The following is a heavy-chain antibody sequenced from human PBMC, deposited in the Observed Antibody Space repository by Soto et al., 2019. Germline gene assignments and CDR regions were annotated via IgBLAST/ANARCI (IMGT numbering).Heavy chain of an antibody. Sequence: PSQTLSLTCAITGDSVSSNSAGWSWVRQSPSRGLEWLGRTYYRSKWYYEYAVSVRGRITINPDTSKNQYSLQLNSVTPEDTAVYFCARGEQYSGRIFDYGGQGTPVTVSS. CDR1: GDSVSSNSAG. CDR3: ARGEQYSGRIFDY. J-gene: IGHJ4*01. V-gene: IGHV6-1*01. CDR2: TYYRSKWYY. D-gene: IGHD1-26*01.